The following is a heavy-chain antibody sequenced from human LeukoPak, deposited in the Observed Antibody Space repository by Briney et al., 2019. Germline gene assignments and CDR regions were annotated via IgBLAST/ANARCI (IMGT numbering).Heavy chain of an antibody. V-gene: IGHV2-5*01. D-gene: IGHD6-13*01. CDR2: SYCHDDQ. CDR1: DFSGSPSALG. CDR3: SHLIAAADAEYFLH. Sequence: SGPTLSNPSQIFTLTCTFSDFSGSPSALGVGWIRQPPIKAREWPALSYCHDDQLYSPSLKSRLTITKDTAKNQVVLTMTNMDPVETASYFCSHLIAAADAEYFLHWGQGTLVSVFS. J-gene: IGHJ1*01.